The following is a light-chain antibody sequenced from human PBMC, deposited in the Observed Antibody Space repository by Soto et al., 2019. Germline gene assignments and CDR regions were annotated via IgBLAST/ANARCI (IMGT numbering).Light chain of an antibody. CDR3: QQSSIPPRT. CDR2: DAP. CDR1: ESISAW. Sequence: DIHVAQSPANLSASPADRVTISCRASESISAWLAWYQQKPGQAPKLLIYDAPTLESGVPSRFSGRGSGTEFTLTISSLQSEDFGFYYCQQSSIPPRTFGQGTKVDIK. V-gene: IGKV1-5*01. J-gene: IGKJ1*01.